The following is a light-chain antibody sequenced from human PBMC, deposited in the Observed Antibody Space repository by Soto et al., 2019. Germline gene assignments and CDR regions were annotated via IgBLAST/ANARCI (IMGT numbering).Light chain of an antibody. V-gene: IGKV2-24*01. CDR1: QSLVHVDGNTY. J-gene: IGKJ2*01. CDR3: MQATQSYT. CDR2: KIS. Sequence: DIVLTQTRLSSPVTLGQPASISCRSSQSLVHVDGNTYFNWLQQRPGQPPRLLIYKISNRFPGVPDRFSGSGAGTDFTLKIIRVEAEDVGVYYCMQATQSYTFGQGTRLEIK.